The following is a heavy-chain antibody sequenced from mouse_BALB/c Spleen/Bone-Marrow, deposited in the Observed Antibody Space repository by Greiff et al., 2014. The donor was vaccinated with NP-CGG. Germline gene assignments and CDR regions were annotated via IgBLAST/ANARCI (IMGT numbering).Heavy chain of an antibody. J-gene: IGHJ2*01. CDR2: IYPGSGNT. CDR3: ARRRSLDY. V-gene: IGHV1-63*01. CDR1: GYAFTNYW. Sequence: VKLMESGAELVRPGTSVKISCKASGYAFTNYWLGWVKQRPGHGLEWIGDIYPGSGNTYYNEKFKGKFTLTAGKSSSTAYMQLSSLTSEDSAVYFCARRRSLDYWGQGTTLTVSS.